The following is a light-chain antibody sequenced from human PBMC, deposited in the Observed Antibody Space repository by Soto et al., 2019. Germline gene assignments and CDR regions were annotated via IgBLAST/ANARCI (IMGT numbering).Light chain of an antibody. J-gene: IGKJ1*01. CDR1: QTISTL. V-gene: IGKV1-5*03. CDR3: QQYSTYPWT. CDR2: KAS. Sequence: DIQMTQSPSTLSASVGDRVTITCRASQTISTLLAWYQQRPGKAPNLLIYKASSLESGVPSRFSGSGSGTESTLTISSLQPDDCATYFCQQYSTYPWTFGQGTKVEVK.